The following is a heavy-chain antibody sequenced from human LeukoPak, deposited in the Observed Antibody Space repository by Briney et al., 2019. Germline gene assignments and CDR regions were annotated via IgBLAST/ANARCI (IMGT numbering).Heavy chain of an antibody. CDR3: ARGSYCSSPTCREFYYYYGMGV. D-gene: IGHD2-2*01. CDR2: INHSGST. V-gene: IGHV4-34*01. Sequence: SETLSLTCAVYGGSFSGYYWSWIRQPPGKGLEWIGEINHSGSTSYNPSLKSRVTISVDTSKNEFSLKLSSVTAADTAVYYCARGSYCSSPTCREFYYYYGMGVWGEGTTVTVSS. CDR1: GGSFSGYY. J-gene: IGHJ6*01.